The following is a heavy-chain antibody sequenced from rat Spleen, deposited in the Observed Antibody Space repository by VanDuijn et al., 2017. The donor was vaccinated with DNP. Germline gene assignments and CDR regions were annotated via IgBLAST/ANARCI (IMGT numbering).Heavy chain of an antibody. CDR2: IIYDGSRT. J-gene: IGHJ2*01. CDR1: GFTFSDYN. Sequence: EVQLVESGGGLVQPGRSLKLSCAASGFTFSDYNMAWVRQAPKKGLEWVATIIYDGSRTYYRDSVKGRFTIPRANPKSTLYPQRDSMRSEDTATYYCATHRGYWGQGVMVTVSS. CDR3: ATHRGY. V-gene: IGHV5S10*01.